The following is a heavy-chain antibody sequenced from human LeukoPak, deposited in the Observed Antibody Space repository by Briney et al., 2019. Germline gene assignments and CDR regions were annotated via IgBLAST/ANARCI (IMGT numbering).Heavy chain of an antibody. CDR1: GFPFRSNS. Sequence: GGSLRLSCAASGFPFRSNSTNWARKPPGKGLEWVSYISRSRSTIYYADSVKGRFTISRDNAKNSLYLQMSSLRDEDTAVYYCGRDSYDSSGYYYGYYYYGMDVWGQGTTVTVSS. J-gene: IGHJ6*02. V-gene: IGHV3-48*02. CDR3: GRDSYDSSGYYYGYYYYGMDV. CDR2: ISRSRSTI. D-gene: IGHD3-22*01.